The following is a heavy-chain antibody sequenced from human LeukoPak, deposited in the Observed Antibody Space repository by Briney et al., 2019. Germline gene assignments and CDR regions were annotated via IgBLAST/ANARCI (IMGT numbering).Heavy chain of an antibody. CDR1: GFTFSSYW. Sequence: LTGGSLRLSCAASGFTFSSYWMHWVRQAPGKGLVWISRINSDGRSTNYADSVKGRFTISRDDAKNTLYLQMNSLRDEDTAVYYCATAVAAAPGAYWGQGTLVTVSS. CDR2: INSDGRST. J-gene: IGHJ4*02. V-gene: IGHV3-74*01. CDR3: ATAVAAAPGAY. D-gene: IGHD6-13*01.